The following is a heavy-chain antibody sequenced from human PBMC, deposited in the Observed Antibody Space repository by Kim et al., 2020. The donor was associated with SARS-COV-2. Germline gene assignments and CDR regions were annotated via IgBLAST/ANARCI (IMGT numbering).Heavy chain of an antibody. CDR3: AKDLAGVDTNQNYYYYMDV. D-gene: IGHD2-15*01. J-gene: IGHJ6*03. Sequence: GGSLRLSCAASGFTFSSYGMHWVRQAPGKGLEWVAVISYDGSNKYYADSVKGRFTISRDNSKNTLYLQMNSLRAEDTAVYYCAKDLAGVDTNQNYYYYMDVWGKGTTVTVSS. V-gene: IGHV3-30*18. CDR2: ISYDGSNK. CDR1: GFTFSSYG.